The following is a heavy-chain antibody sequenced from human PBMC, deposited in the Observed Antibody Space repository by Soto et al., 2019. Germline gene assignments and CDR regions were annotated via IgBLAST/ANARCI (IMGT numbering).Heavy chain of an antibody. D-gene: IGHD3-10*01. Sequence: QVQLQESGPGLVKPSQTLSLTCTVSGGSISSGGYYWSWIRQHPGKGLEWIGYIYYSGSTYYNPSLKSRVTISVDTSKNQFSLKLSSGTAAETAVYYGAGGVVVRGGIGGSDYWGQGTLVTVSS. V-gene: IGHV4-31*03. CDR2: IYYSGST. CDR1: GGSISSGGYY. J-gene: IGHJ4*02. CDR3: AGGVVVRGGIGGSDY.